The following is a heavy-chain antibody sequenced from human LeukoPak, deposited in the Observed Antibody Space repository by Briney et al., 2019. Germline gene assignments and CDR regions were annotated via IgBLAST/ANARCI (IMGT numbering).Heavy chain of an antibody. CDR3: ARAFYGSGTYSFDY. D-gene: IGHD3-10*01. CDR2: IYTTGST. CDR1: GGSISSGTYY. V-gene: IGHV4-61*02. Sequence: SETLSLTCTVSGGSISSGTYYWSWIRQPAGKGLECIGRIYTTGSTNYSPSLKSRVTISVDTSKNQFSLKLNSVTAADTAVYYCARAFYGSGTYSFDYWGQGTLVTVSS. J-gene: IGHJ4*02.